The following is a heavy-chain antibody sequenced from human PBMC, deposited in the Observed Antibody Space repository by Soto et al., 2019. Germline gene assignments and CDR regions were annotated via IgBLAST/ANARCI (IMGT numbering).Heavy chain of an antibody. D-gene: IGHD6-13*01. CDR2: IIPIFGTA. J-gene: IGHJ5*02. CDR1: GGTFSSYA. V-gene: IGHV1-69*13. CDR3: ARVSISIAAAGTSYNWFDP. Sequence: SVKVSCKAPGGTFSSYAISWVRQAPGQGLEWMGGIIPIFGTANYAQKFQGRVTITADESTSTAYMELSSLRSEDTAVYYCARVSISIAAAGTSYNWFDPWGQGTLVTVSS.